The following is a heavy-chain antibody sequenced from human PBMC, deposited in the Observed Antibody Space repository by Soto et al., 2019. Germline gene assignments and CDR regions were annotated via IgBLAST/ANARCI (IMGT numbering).Heavy chain of an antibody. CDR3: ARDPYYDFWSGYHNPDVGMDV. CDR2: ISSSSSTI. CDR1: GFTFSSYS. D-gene: IGHD3-3*01. V-gene: IGHV3-48*02. Sequence: GGSLRLSCAASGFTFSSYSMNWVRQAPGKGLEWVSYISSSSSTIYYADSVKGRFTISRDNAKNSLYLQMNSLRDEDTAVYYCARDPYYDFWSGYHNPDVGMDVWGQGTTVTVSS. J-gene: IGHJ6*02.